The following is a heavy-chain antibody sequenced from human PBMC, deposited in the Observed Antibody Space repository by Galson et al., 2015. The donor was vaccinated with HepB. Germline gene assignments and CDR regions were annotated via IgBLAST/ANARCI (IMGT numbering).Heavy chain of an antibody. CDR2: ISAYNGNT. CDR1: GYTFTSYG. D-gene: IGHD4-17*01. Sequence: SVKVSCKASGYTFTSYGISWVRQAPGQGLEWMGWISAYNGNTNYAQKLQGRVTMTTDTSTSTAYMELRSLRSDDTAVYYCARDRLYGDYGGAFDIWGQGTMVTVSS. J-gene: IGHJ3*02. CDR3: ARDRLYGDYGGAFDI. V-gene: IGHV1-18*01.